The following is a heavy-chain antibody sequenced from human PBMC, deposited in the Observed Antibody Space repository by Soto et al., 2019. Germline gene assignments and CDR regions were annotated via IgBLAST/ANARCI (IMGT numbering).Heavy chain of an antibody. CDR1: GFTFSSYG. D-gene: IGHD3-22*01. CDR2: IWYDGSNK. V-gene: IGHV3-33*01. Sequence: QVQLVESGGGVVQPGRSLRLSCAASGFTFSSYGMHWVRQAPGKGLEWVAVIWYDGSNKYYADSVKGRFTISRDNSKNTLYLQMNSLRAEDTAVYYCARDLGYYDSSGYLEPAYYFDYWGQGTLVTVSS. J-gene: IGHJ4*02. CDR3: ARDLGYYDSSGYLEPAYYFDY.